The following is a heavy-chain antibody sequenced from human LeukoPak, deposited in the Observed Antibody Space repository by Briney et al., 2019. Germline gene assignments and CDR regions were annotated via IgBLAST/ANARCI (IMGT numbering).Heavy chain of an antibody. D-gene: IGHD2-15*01. CDR2: IYPGDSDT. CDR1: GYSFTSYW. Sequence: GESLKISCKGSGYSFTSYWIGWVRQMPGKGLEWMGIIYPGDSDTRYSPSFPGQVTISADKSTSTAYLQWSSLKASDTAMYYCARRRKSGGSCCDAFDIWGQGTMVTVSS. V-gene: IGHV5-51*01. J-gene: IGHJ3*02. CDR3: ARRRKSGGSCCDAFDI.